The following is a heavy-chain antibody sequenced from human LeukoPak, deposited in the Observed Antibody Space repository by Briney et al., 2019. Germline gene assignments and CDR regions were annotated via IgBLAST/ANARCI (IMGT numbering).Heavy chain of an antibody. CDR2: KFQSGST. D-gene: IGHD3-9*01. CDR1: GGSLSGYY. V-gene: IGHV4-34*12. J-gene: IGHJ6*03. CDR3: ARLNYDILTGMTGLMTGHYYYYMDV. Sequence: SETLSLTCGVYGGSLSGYYWSWIRQPPGKGLEWIAEKFQSGSTNYSPSLKSRVTISLDTSKNQFSLNLTSVTAADTAVYYCARLNYDILTGMTGLMTGHYYYYMDVWGKGTTVTISS.